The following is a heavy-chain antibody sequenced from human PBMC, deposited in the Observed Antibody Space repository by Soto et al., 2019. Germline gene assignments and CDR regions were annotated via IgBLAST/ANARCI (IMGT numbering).Heavy chain of an antibody. CDR1: GVSVSSGSFY. Sequence: QVQLQESGPGLVKPSETLSLTCTVSGVSVSSGSFYWAWIRQPPGKGLEWIGFGSYSGTTNYKPSLKSRVTISVDTSRSQFSLKVSSLTAADTAVYYCARGATVTQYDYWGQGTLVTVSS. V-gene: IGHV4-61*01. CDR3: ARGATVTQYDY. CDR2: GSYSGTT. D-gene: IGHD4-17*01. J-gene: IGHJ4*02.